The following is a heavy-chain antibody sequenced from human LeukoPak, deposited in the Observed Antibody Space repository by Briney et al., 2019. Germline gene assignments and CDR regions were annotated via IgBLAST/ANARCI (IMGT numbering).Heavy chain of an antibody. Sequence: GASVKVSCKASGYTFTSYYMHWVRQAPGQGLEWMGIINPSGGSTSYAQKFQGRVTMTRDTSTSTVYMELSSLRSEDTAVYYCARGALPIRASSYSSGIAAFDYWGQGTLVTVSS. CDR3: ARGALPIRASSYSSGIAAFDY. D-gene: IGHD6-13*01. CDR2: INPSGGST. V-gene: IGHV1-46*01. J-gene: IGHJ4*02. CDR1: GYTFTSYY.